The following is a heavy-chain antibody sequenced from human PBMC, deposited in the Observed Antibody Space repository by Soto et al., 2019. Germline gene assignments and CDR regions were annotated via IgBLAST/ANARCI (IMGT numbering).Heavy chain of an antibody. CDR2: IRSKAYGGTT. Sequence: GGSLRLSCTASGFTFGDYAMSWFRQAPGKGLEWVGFIRSKAYGGTTEYAASVKGRFTISRDDSKSIAYLQMNSLKTEDTAVNYCTREGDEPSEYYFDYWGQGTLVTVSS. CDR1: GFTFGDYA. V-gene: IGHV3-49*03. J-gene: IGHJ4*02. CDR3: TREGDEPSEYYFDY.